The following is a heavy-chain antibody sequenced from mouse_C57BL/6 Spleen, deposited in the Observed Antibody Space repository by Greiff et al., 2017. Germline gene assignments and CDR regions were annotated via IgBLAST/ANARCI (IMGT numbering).Heavy chain of an antibody. CDR3: AREGGNYWYFDV. Sequence: QVQLQQSGAELVRPGTSVKVSCKASGYAFTNYLIEWVKQRPGQGLEWIGVINPGSGGTNYNEKFKGKATLTADKSSRTAYMQLSSLTSEDSAVYFCAREGGNYWYFDVWGTGTTVTVSS. CDR1: GYAFTNYL. V-gene: IGHV1-54*01. CDR2: INPGSGGT. J-gene: IGHJ1*03. D-gene: IGHD2-1*01.